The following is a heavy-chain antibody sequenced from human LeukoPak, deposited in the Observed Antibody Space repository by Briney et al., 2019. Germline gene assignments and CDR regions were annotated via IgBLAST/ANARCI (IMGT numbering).Heavy chain of an antibody. CDR3: ARLYCSDGSCYYDY. D-gene: IGHD2-15*01. CDR2: MNSGGSIT. J-gene: IGHJ4*03. Sequence: GGSLRLSCAASGFTFSDYWMHWVRQVPGKGLVWVSRMNSGGSITTYADSVKGRFTISRDNAKNTLYLQMNSLRAEDTAVYYCARLYCSDGSCYYDYWGQGTLVTVSS. CDR1: GFTFSDYW. V-gene: IGHV3-74*03.